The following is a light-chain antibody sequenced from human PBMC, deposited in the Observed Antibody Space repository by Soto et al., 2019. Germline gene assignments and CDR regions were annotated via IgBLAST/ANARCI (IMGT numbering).Light chain of an antibody. Sequence: IVMTQSPATLPVSQGERATLSCRASQSVSSSYLAWYQQKPGQAPRLLIYGASSRATGIPDRFSGSGSGTDFTLTISSLEPEDFAVYYCQQYNSSSWTFGQGTKVDIK. CDR1: QSVSSSY. CDR2: GAS. J-gene: IGKJ1*01. V-gene: IGKV3-20*01. CDR3: QQYNSSSWT.